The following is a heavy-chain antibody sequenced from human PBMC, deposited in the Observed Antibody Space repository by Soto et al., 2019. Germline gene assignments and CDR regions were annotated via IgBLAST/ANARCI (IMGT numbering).Heavy chain of an antibody. CDR1: GDSISTVDYF. Sequence: SETLSLTCSVSGDSISTVDYFWAWIRQPPGQALEYIGYIYKSTTTYYNPSFESRVAISLDTSKSQFPLTVTSVTAADTAVYFCARGRYCLTGRCFTNWFDSWGQGTLVTVSS. CDR3: ARGRYCLTGRCFTNWFDS. CDR2: IYKSTTT. V-gene: IGHV4-30-4*01. J-gene: IGHJ5*01. D-gene: IGHD2-15*01.